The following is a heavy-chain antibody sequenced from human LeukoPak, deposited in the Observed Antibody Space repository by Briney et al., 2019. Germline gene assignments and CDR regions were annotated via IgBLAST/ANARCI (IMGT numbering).Heavy chain of an antibody. Sequence: GGSLRLSCAASGFTFSGSPMHWVRQASGKGLEWLGRIRSKANSYATVYAASVKGRFTISRDDSKTTAYLQMSSLKIEDTAVYYCTTGYRDDPWGQGTLVTVSS. CDR2: IRSKANSYAT. V-gene: IGHV3-73*01. CDR1: GFTFSGSP. D-gene: IGHD2-15*01. CDR3: TTGYRDDP. J-gene: IGHJ5*02.